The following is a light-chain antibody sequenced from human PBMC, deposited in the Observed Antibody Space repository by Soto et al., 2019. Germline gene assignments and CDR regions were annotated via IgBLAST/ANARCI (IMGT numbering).Light chain of an antibody. CDR1: QSLLHSNGYNY. CDR3: MQALQTPWT. CDR2: LGS. V-gene: IGKV2-28*01. Sequence: DLVMTQSPLSLPVTPGEPASISCRSSQSLLHSNGYNYLDWYLQKPGQSPQLLIYLGSNRASGVPDRFSGSGSGTDFTLKISRVAAEDVGVYYCMQALQTPWTFGQGTKVEIK. J-gene: IGKJ1*01.